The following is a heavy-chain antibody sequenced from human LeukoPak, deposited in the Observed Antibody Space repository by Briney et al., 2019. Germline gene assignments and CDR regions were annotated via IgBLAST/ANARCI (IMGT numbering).Heavy chain of an antibody. D-gene: IGHD3-10*01. CDR1: GGSIRSYY. CDR3: AQLRRFGELFPDY. Sequence: SETLSLTCTVSGGSIRSYYWSWIRQAPGQGLEWIGYIYYSGTTNRNPSLKSRVTLSVDTSKSQFSLKLTSVTAADTAVYYCAQLRRFGELFPDYWGQGALVIVSS. J-gene: IGHJ4*02. V-gene: IGHV4-59*01. CDR2: IYYSGTT.